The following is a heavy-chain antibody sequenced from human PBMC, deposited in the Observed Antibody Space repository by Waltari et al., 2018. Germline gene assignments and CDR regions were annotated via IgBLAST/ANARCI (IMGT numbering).Heavy chain of an antibody. V-gene: IGHV4-34*01. J-gene: IGHJ4*02. Sequence: QVQLQQWGAGLLKPSETMSLTCAVYGGSFRGYYWSWIRQPPGKGLEWIGEINHSGSTNYNPSLKSRVTISVDTSKNQFSLKLSSVTAADTAVYYCARIHGRLVRPDYWGQGTLVTVSS. CDR1: GGSFRGYY. D-gene: IGHD6-19*01. CDR2: INHSGST. CDR3: ARIHGRLVRPDY.